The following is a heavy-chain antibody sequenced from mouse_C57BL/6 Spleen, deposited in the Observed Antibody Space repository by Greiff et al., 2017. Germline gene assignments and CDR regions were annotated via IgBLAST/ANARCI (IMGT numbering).Heavy chain of an antibody. D-gene: IGHD1-1*01. J-gene: IGHJ1*03. CDR2: IDPSDSET. V-gene: IGHV1-52*01. CDR3: ARTGYYGSSSHWYFDV. Sequence: VQLQQPGAELVRPGSSVKLSCKASGYTFTSYWMHWVKQRPIQGLEWIGNIDPSDSETHYNQKFKDKATLTVDKSSSTAYMQLSSLTSEDSAVYYCARTGYYGSSSHWYFDVWGTGTTVTVSS. CDR1: GYTFTSYW.